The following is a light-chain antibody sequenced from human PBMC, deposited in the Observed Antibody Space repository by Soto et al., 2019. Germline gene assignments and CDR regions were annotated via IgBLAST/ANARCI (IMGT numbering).Light chain of an antibody. CDR2: KVS. CDR3: MQGTPWPPT. J-gene: IGKJ1*01. CDR1: QSLVYSDGNTY. Sequence: DVVMTQSPLSLPVTLGQPASISCRSSQSLVYSDGNTYLNWFQQRPGQSPRRLIYKVSNRDSGVPDRFSGSGSDTDFTLKISGVEADDVGVYYCMQGTPWPPTFGQGTKVEIK. V-gene: IGKV2-30*01.